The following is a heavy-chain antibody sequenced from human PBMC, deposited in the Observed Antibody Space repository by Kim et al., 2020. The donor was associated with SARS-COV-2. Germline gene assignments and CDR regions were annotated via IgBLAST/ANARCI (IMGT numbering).Heavy chain of an antibody. V-gene: IGHV4-39*07. D-gene: IGHD5-12*01. CDR1: GGSISSSSYY. Sequence: SETLSLTRTVSGGSISSSSYYWGWIRQPPGKGLEWIGSIYYSGSTYYNPSLKSRVTISVDTSKNQFSLKLSSVTAADTAVYYCARDQRWLQLGGYYFDYWGQGTLVTVSS. J-gene: IGHJ4*02. CDR3: ARDQRWLQLGGYYFDY. CDR2: IYYSGST.